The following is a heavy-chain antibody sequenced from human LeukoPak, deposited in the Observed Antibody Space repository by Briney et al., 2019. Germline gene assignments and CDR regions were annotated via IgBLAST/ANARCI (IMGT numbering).Heavy chain of an antibody. D-gene: IGHD3-10*01. CDR3: ARRMVRGVMSSVHFDY. Sequence: PSETLSLTCAVYGGSFSGYYWSWIRQPPGKGLEWIGEINHSGSTNHNPSLKSRVTISVDTSKNQFSLKLSSVTAADTAVYYCARRMVRGVMSSVHFDYWGQGTLVTVSS. CDR2: INHSGST. V-gene: IGHV4-34*01. CDR1: GGSFSGYY. J-gene: IGHJ4*02.